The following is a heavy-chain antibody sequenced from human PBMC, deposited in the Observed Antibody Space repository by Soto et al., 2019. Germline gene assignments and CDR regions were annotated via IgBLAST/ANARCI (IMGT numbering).Heavy chain of an antibody. V-gene: IGHV4-30-2*01. Sequence: SETLSLTCAVSGGSISSGGYSWSWIRQPPGKGLEWIGYIYHSGSTYYNPSLKSRVTISVDRSKNQFSLKLSSVTAADTAVYYCARTLYSYGPRFDYWGKGTLVPVSS. CDR3: ARTLYSYGPRFDY. J-gene: IGHJ4*02. D-gene: IGHD5-18*01. CDR2: IYHSGST. CDR1: GGSISSGGYS.